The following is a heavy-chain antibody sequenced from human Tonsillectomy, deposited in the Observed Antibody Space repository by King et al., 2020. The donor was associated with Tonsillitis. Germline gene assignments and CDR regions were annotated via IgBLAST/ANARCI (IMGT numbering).Heavy chain of an antibody. D-gene: IGHD3-3*01. CDR1: GFTFSNYR. Sequence: VQLVESGGGLVKPGGSLRLSCAASGFTFSNYRMNWVRQAPGKGLEWGSAISSSSSYIYYADSVNGRFTISRDNAKNSLYLQMNSLRAEDTAVYYWVRTPAWSGPRPFDIWGQGTMVTVSS. CDR3: VRTPAWSGPRPFDI. CDR2: ISSSSSYI. J-gene: IGHJ3*02. V-gene: IGHV3-21*01.